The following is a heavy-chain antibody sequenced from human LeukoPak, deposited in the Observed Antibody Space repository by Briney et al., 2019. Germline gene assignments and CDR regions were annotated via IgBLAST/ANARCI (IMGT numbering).Heavy chain of an antibody. CDR2: INPSGGST. J-gene: IGHJ3*02. CDR1: GYTFTSYY. CDR3: ARDTYYYDSIPNAFDI. Sequence: ASVKVSCKASGYTFTSYYMHWVRQAPGQGLEWMGLINPSGGSTSYAQRFQGRVTMTRDTSTSTVYMELSSLRSEDTAVYYCARDTYYYDSIPNAFDIWGQGTMVTVSS. V-gene: IGHV1-46*01. D-gene: IGHD3-22*01.